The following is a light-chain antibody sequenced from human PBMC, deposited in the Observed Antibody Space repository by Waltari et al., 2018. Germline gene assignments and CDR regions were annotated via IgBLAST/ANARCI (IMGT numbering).Light chain of an antibody. J-gene: IGLJ2*01. V-gene: IGLV2-14*03. Sequence: QSALTQSASVSGSPGQSITISCTGTSSDVGGYNYVSWYQQHPGKAPNLIIFDVSNRPSGVCSRFSGSKSGNTGSLTISGLQAQDEADDYCSSYISSDTLELFGGGTSLTVL. CDR1: SSDVGGYNY. CDR3: SSYISSDTLEL. CDR2: DVS.